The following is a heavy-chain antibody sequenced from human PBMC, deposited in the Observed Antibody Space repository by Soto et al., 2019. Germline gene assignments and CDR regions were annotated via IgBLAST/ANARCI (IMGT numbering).Heavy chain of an antibody. CDR2: IYWDDDK. CDR1: GFSLSTSGVG. V-gene: IGHV2-5*02. Sequence: QITLKESGPTLVKPTQTLTLTCTFSGFSLSTSGVGVGWIRQPPGKALEWLALIYWDDDKRYSPSLKSRLTIPKDTSNNQVVLTMTNMDPVDTATYYCAHRQSIAVAGPYYFDYWGQGTLVTVSS. D-gene: IGHD6-19*01. CDR3: AHRQSIAVAGPYYFDY. J-gene: IGHJ4*02.